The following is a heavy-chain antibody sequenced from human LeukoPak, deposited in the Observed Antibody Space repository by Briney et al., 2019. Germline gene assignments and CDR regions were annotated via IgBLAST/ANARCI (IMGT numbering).Heavy chain of an antibody. CDR2: IYYSGST. CDR3: ARRRASGHYFDY. V-gene: IGHV4-39*01. CDR1: GGSISSSSYY. Sequence: SETLSLTCTVSGGSISSSSYYWGWIRQPPGKGLEWIGSIYYSGSTYYNPSLKSRVTISVDTSKNQFSLKLSSVTAADTAVYYCARRRASGHYFDYWGQGTLVTVSS. J-gene: IGHJ4*02. D-gene: IGHD1-26*01.